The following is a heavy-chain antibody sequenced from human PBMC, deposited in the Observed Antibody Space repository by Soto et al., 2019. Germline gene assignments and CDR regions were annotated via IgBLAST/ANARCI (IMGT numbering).Heavy chain of an antibody. CDR1: GFSLSTGGVG. D-gene: IGHD4-17*01. Sequence: QITLKESGPTLVKPTQTLTLTCTLSGFSLSTGGVGVGWIRQSPGKALEWLAVIYCDDVKHYSPSLERRLTITKDTSGSEVVLTMTNMDPVDTATYYCARKGSGDYALDYWGQGILVTVSS. CDR2: IYCDDVK. J-gene: IGHJ4*02. CDR3: ARKGSGDYALDY. V-gene: IGHV2-5*02.